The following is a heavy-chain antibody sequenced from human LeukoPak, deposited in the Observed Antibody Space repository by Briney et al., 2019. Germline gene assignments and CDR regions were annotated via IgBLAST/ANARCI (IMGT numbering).Heavy chain of an antibody. D-gene: IGHD3-10*01. Sequence: SETLSLTCTVSGGSISSGSYYWSWIRQPAGKGLEWIGRIYTSGSTNYNPSLKSRVTISVDTSKNQFSLKLSSVTAADTAVYYCAREGSQRDHPGGEGYFDYWGQGTLVTVSS. CDR3: AREGSQRDHPGGEGYFDY. CDR1: GGSISSGSYY. CDR2: IYTSGST. J-gene: IGHJ4*02. V-gene: IGHV4-61*02.